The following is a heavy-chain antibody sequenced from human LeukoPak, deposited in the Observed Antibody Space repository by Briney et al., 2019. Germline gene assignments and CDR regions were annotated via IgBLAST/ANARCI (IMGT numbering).Heavy chain of an antibody. CDR1: GGSISSGGYS. V-gene: IGHV4-30-2*01. J-gene: IGHJ5*02. Sequence: SQTRSLTCAVSGGSISSGGYSWSWIRQPPGKGLEWVGYIYNSRSTYYNPSLKSRVTISVDRSKNQFSLKLSSVTAADTAVYYCARVGLGAGYCSSTSCKYNWFDPWGQGTLVTVSS. CDR3: ARVGLGAGYCSSTSCKYNWFDP. D-gene: IGHD2-2*01. CDR2: IYNSRST.